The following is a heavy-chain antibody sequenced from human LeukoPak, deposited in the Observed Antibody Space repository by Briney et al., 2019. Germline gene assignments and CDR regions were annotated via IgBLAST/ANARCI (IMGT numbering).Heavy chain of an antibody. CDR2: ISSSGGTI. Sequence: GGSLRLSCAASGFTFNDYYMSWIRQAPGKGLEWVSYISSSGGTIYYGDSVKGRITISRDNAKNSLYLQMNSLRAEDAAVYYCARAEKKSRFGELYYYYYDMDVWGQGTTVTVSS. D-gene: IGHD3-10*01. CDR1: GFTFNDYY. CDR3: ARAEKKSRFGELYYYYYDMDV. V-gene: IGHV3-11*01. J-gene: IGHJ6*02.